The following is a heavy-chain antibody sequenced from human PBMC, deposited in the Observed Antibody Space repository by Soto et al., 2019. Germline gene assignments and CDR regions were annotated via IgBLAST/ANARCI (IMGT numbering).Heavy chain of an antibody. CDR3: VLTARFTGSY. Sequence: EVQLLESGGHLVQPGGSLRLSCAASGFTFSTYAMSWVRQAPGKGLDWVSTINTNGDTAYYSASVKGRFTISRDNSKDTLFLQMNSLRAEDTAFYFCVLTARFTGSYWCQGTLVTVSS. V-gene: IGHV3-23*01. D-gene: IGHD1-26*01. CDR2: INTNGDTA. J-gene: IGHJ4*02. CDR1: GFTFSTYA.